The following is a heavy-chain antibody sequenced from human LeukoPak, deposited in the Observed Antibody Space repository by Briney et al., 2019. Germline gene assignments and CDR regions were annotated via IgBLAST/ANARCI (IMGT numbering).Heavy chain of an antibody. J-gene: IGHJ6*03. CDR1: GGSISSYY. CDR3: ARRYCSSTSCYTKEYYYYMDV. V-gene: IGHV4-39*01. CDR2: IYYSGST. Sequence: PSETLSLTCTVSGGSISSYYWGWIRQPPGKGLEWIGSIYYSGSTYYNPSLKSRVTISVDTSKNQFSLKLSSVTAADTAVYYCARRYCSSTSCYTKEYYYYMDVWGKGTTVTVSS. D-gene: IGHD2-2*02.